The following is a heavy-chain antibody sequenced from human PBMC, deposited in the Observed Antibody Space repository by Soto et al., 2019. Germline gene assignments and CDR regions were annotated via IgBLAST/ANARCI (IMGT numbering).Heavy chain of an antibody. CDR3: VSQRTTVPTQAYFDY. D-gene: IGHD4-17*01. Sequence: SETLSLTCTVSGGSVTNSSYYWGWIRQSRGKGLEWIGSVYYRGRSYSKSSVKSRVTISVDTSKNRFSLSLNSVTASDTAVYFCVSQRTTVPTQAYFDYWGPGALVTVSS. J-gene: IGHJ4*02. CDR1: GGSVTNSSYY. V-gene: IGHV4-39*01. CDR2: VYYRGRS.